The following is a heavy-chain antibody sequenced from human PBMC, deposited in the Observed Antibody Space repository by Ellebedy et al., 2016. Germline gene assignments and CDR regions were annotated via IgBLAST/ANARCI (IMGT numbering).Heavy chain of an antibody. CDR1: GGSFSGYY. D-gene: IGHD2-15*01. J-gene: IGHJ4*02. CDR3: ARLKRYCSGGSCYLGLFDY. V-gene: IGHV4-34*01. CDR2: INHSGST. Sequence: GSLRLXXAVYGGSFSGYYWSWIRQPPGKGLEWIGEINHSGSTNYNPSLKSRVTISVDTSKNQFSLKLSSVTAADTAVYYCARLKRYCSGGSCYLGLFDYWGQGTLVTVSS.